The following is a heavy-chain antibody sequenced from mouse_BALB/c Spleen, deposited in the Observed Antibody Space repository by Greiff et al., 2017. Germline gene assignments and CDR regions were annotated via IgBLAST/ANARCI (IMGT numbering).Heavy chain of an antibody. Sequence: VQLQQSGAELAKPGASVKMSCKASGYTFTSYWMHWVKQRPGQGLEWIGYINPSTGYTEYNQKFKDKATLTADKSSSTAYMQLSSLTSEDSAVYYCARRGTDYFDYWGQGTTLTVSS. CDR3: ARRGTDYFDY. CDR2: INPSTGYT. V-gene: IGHV1-7*01. J-gene: IGHJ2*01. CDR1: GYTFTSYW.